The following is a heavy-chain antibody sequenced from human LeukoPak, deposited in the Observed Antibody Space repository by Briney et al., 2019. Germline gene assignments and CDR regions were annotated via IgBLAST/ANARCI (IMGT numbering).Heavy chain of an antibody. CDR3: TTEVPQYSYGFDY. D-gene: IGHD5-18*01. CDR2: IKSKTDGGTT. J-gene: IGHJ4*02. V-gene: IGHV3-15*01. CDR1: GFTVSSNY. Sequence: GGSLRLSCAASGFTVSSNYMSWVRQAPGKGLEWVGRIKSKTDGGTTDYAAPVKGRFTISRDDSKNTLYLQMNGLKTEDTAVYYCTTEVPQYSYGFDYWGQGTLVTVSS.